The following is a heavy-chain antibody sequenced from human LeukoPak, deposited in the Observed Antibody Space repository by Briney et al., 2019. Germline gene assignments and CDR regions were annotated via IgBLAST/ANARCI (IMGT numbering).Heavy chain of an antibody. D-gene: IGHD1-26*01. CDR2: IWYDGSND. CDR3: AKVTWELRAFDI. V-gene: IGHV3-30*02. CDR1: GFNFGSDA. J-gene: IGHJ3*02. Sequence: GGSLRLSCTASGFNFGSDAMHWVRQAPGKGLEWVAFIWYDGSNDHYADSVKGRFTISRDNSKNTVCLQMNSLRVEDTAVYYCAKVTWELRAFDIWGQGTMVTVSS.